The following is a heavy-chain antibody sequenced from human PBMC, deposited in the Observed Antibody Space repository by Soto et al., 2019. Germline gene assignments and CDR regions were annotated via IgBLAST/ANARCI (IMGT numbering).Heavy chain of an antibody. D-gene: IGHD2-21*01. Sequence: ASVKVSCKASGGTFSSYAISWVRQAPGQGLEWMGGIIPIFGTANYAQKFQGRVTITADESTSTAYMELSSLRSEDTAVYYCARDNRRCGGDCYYGMDVWGQGTTVTVSS. CDR3: ARDNRRCGGDCYYGMDV. V-gene: IGHV1-69*13. J-gene: IGHJ6*02. CDR2: IIPIFGTA. CDR1: GGTFSSYA.